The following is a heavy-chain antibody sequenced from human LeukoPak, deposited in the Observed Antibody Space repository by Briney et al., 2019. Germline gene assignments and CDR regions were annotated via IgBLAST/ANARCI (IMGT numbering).Heavy chain of an antibody. CDR3: ARDYYDSSATFDY. Sequence: ASVKVSCKASGYTFTRYGMSWVRQAAGQGVEGMGWISAYNGNKNYAQKLQGGVTITTNTSTSTAYMELRSLRSDDTAVYYCARDYYDSSATFDYWGQGTLVTVSS. J-gene: IGHJ4*02. CDR1: GYTFTRYG. CDR2: ISAYNGNK. D-gene: IGHD3-22*01. V-gene: IGHV1-18*01.